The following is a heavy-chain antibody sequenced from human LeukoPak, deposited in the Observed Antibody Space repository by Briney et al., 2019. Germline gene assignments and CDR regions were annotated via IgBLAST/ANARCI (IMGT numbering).Heavy chain of an antibody. CDR2: IYYSGCT. Sequence: SETLSLTCTVSGGSISSYYWSWIRQPPGKGLEWIGYIYYSGCTNYNPSLKSRVTISVDTSKNQFSLKLSSVTAADTAVYCCARGEMATIGLTGRFDYWGQGTLVTVSS. D-gene: IGHD5-24*01. J-gene: IGHJ4*02. V-gene: IGHV4-59*01. CDR1: GGSISSYY. CDR3: ARGEMATIGLTGRFDY.